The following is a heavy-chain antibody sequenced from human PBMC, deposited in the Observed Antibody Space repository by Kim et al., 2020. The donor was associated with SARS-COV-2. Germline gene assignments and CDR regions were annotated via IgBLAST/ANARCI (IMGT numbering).Heavy chain of an antibody. Sequence: SETLSLTCTVSGGSIRSYYWSWIRQPPGKGLEWIGYIYYTGTTNYNPSLKSRVTISVDTSKNHFSLKLTSVTAADTAVYYCAGATTTATSHDYWGQGTLVTVSS. CDR2: IYYTGTT. J-gene: IGHJ4*02. CDR1: GGSIRSYY. CDR3: AGATTTATSHDY. V-gene: IGHV4-59*01.